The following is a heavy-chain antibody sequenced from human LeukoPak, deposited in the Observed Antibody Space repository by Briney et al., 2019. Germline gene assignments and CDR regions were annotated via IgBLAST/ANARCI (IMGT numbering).Heavy chain of an antibody. CDR3: VHREVGPVGFFFDY. D-gene: IGHD3-10*01. J-gene: IGHJ4*02. CDR1: GFSLNTGGVG. Sequence: SGPTLVKPTQTLTLTCSFSGFSLNTGGVGVAWIRQPPRKALEWLALIYGDDDKEYSPSLKSRLTITKDTSKSQVVLTMTNMDNEGTATYYCVHREVGPVGFFFDYWGQGTLVTVSS. CDR2: IYGDDDK. V-gene: IGHV2-5*02.